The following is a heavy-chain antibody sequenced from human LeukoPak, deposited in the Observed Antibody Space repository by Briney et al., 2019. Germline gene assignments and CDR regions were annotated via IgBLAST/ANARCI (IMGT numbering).Heavy chain of an antibody. CDR3: ARGHDYYSEYFQH. V-gene: IGHV4-61*02. Sequence: PSQTLSLTCTVSGASIGFESYYWSWVRQSAGKGLEWIGRIDHGGVTNYNPSLQSRVTISLDTSQKQFSLKLNSVTAADTAVYYCARGHDYYSEYFQHWGQGTLVSVSS. J-gene: IGHJ1*01. CDR2: IDHGGVT. D-gene: IGHD1-26*01. CDR1: GASIGFESYY.